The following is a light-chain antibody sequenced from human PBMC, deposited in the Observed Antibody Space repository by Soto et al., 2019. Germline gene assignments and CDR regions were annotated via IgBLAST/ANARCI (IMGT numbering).Light chain of an antibody. Sequence: DIQMTQSPSSLSASVGDRVTITCRASQSISSYLNWYQQKPGKAPKLLFYAASSLQSGVPSRFSGSGSGTDFTLTISSLQPEDFATYYCQQSYSTFGQGTKVEIK. J-gene: IGKJ1*01. CDR2: AAS. CDR3: QQSYST. V-gene: IGKV1-39*01. CDR1: QSISSY.